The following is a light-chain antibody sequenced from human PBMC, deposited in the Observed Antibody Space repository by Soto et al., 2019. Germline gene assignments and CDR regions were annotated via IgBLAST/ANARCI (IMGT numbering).Light chain of an antibody. V-gene: IGKV1-39*01. CDR2: AAS. Sequence: DIPMTQSPSSLSASVGDRVTITCRASQSISSSLNWYQQKPGKAPDLLIYAASNLQSGVPSRFSGSGSGTDFTLTISSLQPEDFATYYCQQSYSSPQMYTFGQGTKLDIK. CDR3: QQSYSSPQMYT. CDR1: QSISSS. J-gene: IGKJ2*01.